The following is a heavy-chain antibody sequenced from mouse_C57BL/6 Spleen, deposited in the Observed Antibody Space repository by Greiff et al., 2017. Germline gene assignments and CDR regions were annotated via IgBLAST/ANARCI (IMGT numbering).Heavy chain of an antibody. J-gene: IGHJ3*01. D-gene: IGHD3-2*02. CDR1: GYTFTDYE. Sequence: QVQLQQSGAELVRPGASVTLSCKASGYTFTDYEMHWVKQTPVHGLEWIGAIDPETGGTAYNQKFKGKAILTADKSSSTAYMELRSLTSEDSAVYHCTSRQLRLPWFAYWGKGTLVTVSA. CDR2: IDPETGGT. CDR3: TSRQLRLPWFAY. V-gene: IGHV1-15*01.